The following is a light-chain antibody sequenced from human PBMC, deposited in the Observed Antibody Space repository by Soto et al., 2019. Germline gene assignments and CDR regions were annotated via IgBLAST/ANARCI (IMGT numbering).Light chain of an antibody. J-gene: IGKJ1*01. V-gene: IGKV1-5*01. CDR1: QSVYSW. CDR3: QQFSTYSWT. CDR2: DAS. Sequence: DIQMTQSPSTRSASVGDRVTITCRASQSVYSWLAWFQHKPGKAPKLLIYDASTPESGLPSRFRGSGYGTDFTLTISSLQPDDFATYYCQQFSTYSWTFGQGTKVDIK.